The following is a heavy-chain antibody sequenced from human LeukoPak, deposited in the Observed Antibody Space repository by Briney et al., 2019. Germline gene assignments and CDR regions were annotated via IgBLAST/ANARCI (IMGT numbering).Heavy chain of an antibody. CDR3: TRDRSRAEDD. V-gene: IGHV3-7*01. Sequence: GGSLRLSCAGSGFTFSEHWMSWVRQAPGKGLEWVANIKGDGSEKYHVDSVKGRFTISRDNAKNSLYLQMNSLRAEDTAIYYCTRDRSRAEDDWGQGTLVTVSS. CDR2: IKGDGSEK. D-gene: IGHD1-14*01. CDR1: GFTFSEHW. J-gene: IGHJ4*02.